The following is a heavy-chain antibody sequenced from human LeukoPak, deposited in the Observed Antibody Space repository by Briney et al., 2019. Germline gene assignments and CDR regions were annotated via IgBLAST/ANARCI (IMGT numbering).Heavy chain of an antibody. Sequence: PGGSLRLSCAASGFTFSSYAMHWVRQAPGKGLEWVAVISYDGSNKYYADSMKGRFTISRDNSKNTLYLQMNSLRAEDTAVYYCARPGGGENWGQGTLVTVSS. CDR2: ISYDGSNK. CDR1: GFTFSSYA. CDR3: ARPGGGEN. V-gene: IGHV3-30*01. D-gene: IGHD3-10*01. J-gene: IGHJ4*02.